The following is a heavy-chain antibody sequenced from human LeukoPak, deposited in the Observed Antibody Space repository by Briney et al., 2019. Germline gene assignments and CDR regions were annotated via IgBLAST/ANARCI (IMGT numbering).Heavy chain of an antibody. D-gene: IGHD2-8*01. J-gene: IGHJ6*02. Sequence: ASVKVSCKVSGYTLTELSMHWVRQAPGKGLEWMGGFDPEDGETIYAQKFQGRVTMTEDTSTDTAYMELSSLRSEDTAVYYCATERVLTPNPDYYYGMDVWGQGTTVTVSS. CDR2: FDPEDGET. V-gene: IGHV1-24*01. CDR1: GYTLTELS. CDR3: ATERVLTPNPDYYYGMDV.